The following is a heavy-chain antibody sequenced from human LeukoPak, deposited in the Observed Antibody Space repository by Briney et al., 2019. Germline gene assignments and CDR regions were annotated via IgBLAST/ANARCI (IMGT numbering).Heavy chain of an antibody. J-gene: IGHJ6*02. D-gene: IGHD6-13*01. Sequence: SETLSLTCTVSGGSISSGGYYWSWIRQHPGKGLEWIGYIYYSGSTYYNPSLKSRVTISVDTSKNQFSLKLSSVTAADTAVYYCASGYSSSWTYYYYGMDVWGQGTTVTVSS. CDR3: ASGYSSSWTYYYYGMDV. V-gene: IGHV4-31*03. CDR1: GGSISSGGYY. CDR2: IYYSGST.